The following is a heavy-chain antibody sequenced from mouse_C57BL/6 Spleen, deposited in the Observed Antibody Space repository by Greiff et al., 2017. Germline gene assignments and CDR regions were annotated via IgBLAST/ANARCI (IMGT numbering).Heavy chain of an antibody. D-gene: IGHD1-1*01. J-gene: IGHJ4*01. CDR3: ARDGSSGYYAVDY. V-gene: IGHV1-52*01. Sequence: QVQLQQPGAELVRPGSSVKLSCKASGYTFTSYWMHWVKQRPIQGLEWIGNIDPSDSDTHYNQKFKDKATLTVDKSSSTAYMQLSSLTSEDSAVYYCARDGSSGYYAVDYWGQGTSVTVSS. CDR2: IDPSDSDT. CDR1: GYTFTSYW.